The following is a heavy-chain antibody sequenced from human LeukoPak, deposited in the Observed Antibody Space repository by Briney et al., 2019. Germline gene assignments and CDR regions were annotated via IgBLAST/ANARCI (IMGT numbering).Heavy chain of an antibody. J-gene: IGHJ5*02. V-gene: IGHV1-24*01. CDR3: ATDQKVGATSWFDP. CDR1: GYTLTELS. CDR2: FDPEDGET. Sequence: ASVKVSCKVSGYTLTELSMHWVRQAPGKGLEWMGGFDPEDGETIYAQKFQGRVTMTEDTSTDTAYMELSSLRSEDTAVYYCATDQKVGATSWFDPWGQGTLVTVSS. D-gene: IGHD1-26*01.